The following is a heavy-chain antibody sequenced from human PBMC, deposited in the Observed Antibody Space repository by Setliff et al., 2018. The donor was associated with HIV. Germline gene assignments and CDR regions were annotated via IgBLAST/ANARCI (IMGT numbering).Heavy chain of an antibody. CDR1: GYSIRSGYY. CDR3: ARHGTMYYYYSSAYPGIFDY. D-gene: IGHD3-22*01. J-gene: IGHJ4*02. Sequence: SETLSLTCGVSGYSIRSGYYWGWIRQPPGKGLEWIGTIYYSGSTYSNPSLKSRVTMSVDTSKSQISLNLTSLSTADTAVYYCARHGTMYYYYSSAYPGIFDYWGQGTLVTVSS. CDR2: IYYSGST. V-gene: IGHV4-38-2*01.